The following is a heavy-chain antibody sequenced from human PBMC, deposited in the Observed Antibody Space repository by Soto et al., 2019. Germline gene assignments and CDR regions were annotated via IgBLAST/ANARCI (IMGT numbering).Heavy chain of an antibody. CDR1: GGTFSSYA. V-gene: IGHV1-69*12. J-gene: IGHJ4*02. Sequence: QVQLVQSGAEVKKPGSSVKVSCKASGGTFSSYAISWVRQAPGQGLEWMGGIIPIFGTANYAEKFQGRVTIAEDAATSTAYMELSSLRSEDTAVYYCAGGGEGWNAVHGSVYWGQGTMVTVSS. D-gene: IGHD1-1*01. CDR3: AGGGEGWNAVHGSVY. CDR2: IIPIFGTA.